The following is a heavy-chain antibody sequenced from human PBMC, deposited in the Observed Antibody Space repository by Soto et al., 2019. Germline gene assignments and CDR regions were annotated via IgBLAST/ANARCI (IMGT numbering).Heavy chain of an antibody. CDR3: ARRERYYGSPGWFDS. CDR2: IYHGGST. V-gene: IGHV4-38-2*01. Sequence: KTXETLTLPCAVSGYSISSGYYWGWLRQPPGKGLGWIGSIYHGGSTYYNPSLKSRVTITVDTAKNQFYLNLRYVTAADTAMYFCARRERYYGSPGWFDSWAPGTLVTVSS. J-gene: IGHJ5*01. D-gene: IGHD3-10*01. CDR1: GYSISSGYY.